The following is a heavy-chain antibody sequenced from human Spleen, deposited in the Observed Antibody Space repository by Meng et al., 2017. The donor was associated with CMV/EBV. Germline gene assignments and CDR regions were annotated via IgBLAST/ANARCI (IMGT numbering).Heavy chain of an antibody. CDR1: GGTFSSYA. CDR3: ARAATIFGVVTSLYYGMDV. D-gene: IGHD3-3*01. J-gene: IGHJ6*02. Sequence: SSVKVSCKASGGTFSSYAISWVRQAPGQGLEWMGGIIPIFGTANYAQKFQGRVTITTDESTSTAYMELSSLRSEDTAVYYCARAATIFGVVTSLYYGMDVWGQGTTVTVSS. V-gene: IGHV1-69*05. CDR2: IIPIFGTA.